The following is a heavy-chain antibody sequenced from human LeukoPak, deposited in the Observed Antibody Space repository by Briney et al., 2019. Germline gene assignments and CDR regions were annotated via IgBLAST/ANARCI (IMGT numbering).Heavy chain of an antibody. D-gene: IGHD5-18*01. V-gene: IGHV3-48*01. CDR1: GFIFSNYN. CDR3: ARALGYSYGYAVDY. J-gene: IGHJ4*02. Sequence: GGSLRLSCAASGFIFSNYNMNWVRQTPGKGLGWLSCISSSSGTIYYADSVKGRFTISGDNAKNSLYLQMNSLRAEDTAVYYCARALGYSYGYAVDYWGQGTLVTVSS. CDR2: ISSSSGTI.